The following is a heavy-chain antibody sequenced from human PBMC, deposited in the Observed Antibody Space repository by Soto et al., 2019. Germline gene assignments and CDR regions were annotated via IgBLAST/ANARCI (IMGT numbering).Heavy chain of an antibody. Sequence: SETLSLTCTVSGGSVRSGSCYWSWIRQTPGNGLEWIGYIQYSGDTTYNPSLKGRVTISVDTYKNQFSLKLASVTAADTALYYCARHDYADRVFDIWGQGTMVTVSS. V-gene: IGHV4-61*01. CDR3: ARHDYADRVFDI. CDR2: IQYSGDT. CDR1: GGSVRSGSCY. J-gene: IGHJ3*02. D-gene: IGHD5-12*01.